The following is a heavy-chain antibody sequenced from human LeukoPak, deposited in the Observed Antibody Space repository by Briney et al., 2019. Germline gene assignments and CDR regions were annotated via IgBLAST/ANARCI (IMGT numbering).Heavy chain of an antibody. CDR2: IRYDGSNK. V-gene: IGHV3-30*02. J-gene: IGHJ6*02. Sequence: PGGSLRLSCAASGFNFSSYGMHWVRQAPGKGLEWVAFIRYDGSNKYYADSVKGRFTISRDNSKNTLYLQMGSLRAEDMAVYYCARKDDYGDYYGMDVWGQGTTVTVSS. D-gene: IGHD4-17*01. CDR1: GFNFSSYG. CDR3: ARKDDYGDYYGMDV.